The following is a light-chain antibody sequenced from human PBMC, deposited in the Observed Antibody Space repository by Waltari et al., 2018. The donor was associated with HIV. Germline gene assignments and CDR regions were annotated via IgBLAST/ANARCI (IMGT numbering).Light chain of an antibody. CDR2: SNN. CDR3: AAWDDNLNGPV. Sequence: QSVLTQPPSASGTPGQRVTISCSGNSSTIGSNSVKWYQLHPGTAPKLLIYSNNPRPSVIPDRFSGSKSGTSASLAISGLQSEDEADYYCAAWDDNLNGPVFGGGTKLTVL. CDR1: SSTIGSNS. V-gene: IGLV1-44*01. J-gene: IGLJ3*02.